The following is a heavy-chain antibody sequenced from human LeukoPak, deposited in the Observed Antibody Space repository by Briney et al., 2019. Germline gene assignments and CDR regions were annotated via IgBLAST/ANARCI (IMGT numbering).Heavy chain of an antibody. J-gene: IGHJ4*02. V-gene: IGHV1-2*02. CDR3: ARDMTTVPTDS. CDR1: GYTFTSDY. CDR2: INPSGGST. Sequence: GGSVSVSCTASGYTFTSDYMDGGRQAPGQGVERGGGINPSGGSTNYAQTFQGRLTMTRDTSISTAYMELSRLRSDDTAVYYCARDMTTVPTDSWGQGTLVTVSS. D-gene: IGHD4-17*01.